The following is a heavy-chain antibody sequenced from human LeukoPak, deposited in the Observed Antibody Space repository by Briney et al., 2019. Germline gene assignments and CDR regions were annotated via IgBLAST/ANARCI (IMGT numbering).Heavy chain of an antibody. D-gene: IGHD2-15*01. J-gene: IGHJ6*03. CDR3: ATDYCSGGSCYSGYYYYYMDV. CDR1: GFTFSSYA. Sequence: GGSLRLSCAASGFTFSSYAMSWVRQAPGKGLEWVSAISGSGGSTYYADSVKGRFTTSRDNSKNTLYLQMNSLRAEDTAVYYCATDYCSGGSCYSGYYYYYMDVWGKGTTVTVSS. CDR2: ISGSGGST. V-gene: IGHV3-23*01.